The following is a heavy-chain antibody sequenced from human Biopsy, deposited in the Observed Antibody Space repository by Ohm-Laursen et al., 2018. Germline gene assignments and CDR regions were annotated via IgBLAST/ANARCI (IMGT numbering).Heavy chain of an antibody. Sequence: ASVKVSCKPSGYTFTAFSVHWPPQAPGQGLEWMGWINPKSGDTDYPQNFQGRVSMTRDTSISTAYMDLSRLRSDDTAVYYCARGRRHCSGTCSRWYFDLWGRGTLVTVSS. CDR1: GYTFTAFS. J-gene: IGHJ2*01. CDR3: ARGRRHCSGTCSRWYFDL. V-gene: IGHV1-2*02. D-gene: IGHD2-2*01. CDR2: INPKSGDT.